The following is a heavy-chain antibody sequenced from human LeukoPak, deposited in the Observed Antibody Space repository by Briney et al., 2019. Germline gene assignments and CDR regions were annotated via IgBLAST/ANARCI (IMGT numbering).Heavy chain of an antibody. J-gene: IGHJ4*02. V-gene: IGHV4-59*01. CDR3: ARGDDYFDY. D-gene: IGHD5-24*01. CDR2: IYYSGST. CDR1: GGSISSYY. Sequence: SETLSLTCTVSGGSISSYYWSWIRQPPGKGLEWIGYIYYSGSTNYNPSLKSRVTISVDTSKNQFSLKLSSVTAADTAVYYCARGDDYFDYWGQGTLVTVSS.